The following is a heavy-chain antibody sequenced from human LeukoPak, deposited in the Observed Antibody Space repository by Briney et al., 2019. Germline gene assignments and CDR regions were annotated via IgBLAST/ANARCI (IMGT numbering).Heavy chain of an antibody. CDR1: GFTVSSNY. J-gene: IGHJ3*01. D-gene: IGHD4-17*01. Sequence: GGSLRLSCAASGFTVSSNYMSWVRLAPGKGLEWVSSIVGGGSYANYAESVRGRFTTSRDNSKNTLYLQMNSLRAEDTAVYYCGRDPNGDYVGAFEFWGQGTLVSVSS. V-gene: IGHV3-23*01. CDR2: IVGGGSYA. CDR3: GRDPNGDYVGAFEF.